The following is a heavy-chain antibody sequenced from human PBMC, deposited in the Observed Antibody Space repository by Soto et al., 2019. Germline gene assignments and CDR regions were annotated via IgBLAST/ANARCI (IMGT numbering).Heavy chain of an antibody. J-gene: IGHJ4*02. CDR2: ISGSGART. D-gene: IGHD3-22*01. V-gene: IGHV3-23*01. Sequence: PGGSLRLSCAASGFTFSRYSMNWVRQAPGKGLEWVSGISGSGARTYYADSVKGRFTISRDNSKNTLYLQMNSLRAEDTAVYYCAKVPYDSSGYYLDYWGQGTLVTVSS. CDR3: AKVPYDSSGYYLDY. CDR1: GFTFSRYS.